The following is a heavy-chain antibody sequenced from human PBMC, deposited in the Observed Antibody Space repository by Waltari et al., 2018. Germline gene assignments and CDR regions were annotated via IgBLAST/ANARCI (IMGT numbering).Heavy chain of an antibody. CDR2: IYYSCST. V-gene: IGHV4-59*01. Sequence: QVQLQESGPGLVKPSETLSLTCTVSGGSISSYYWSWIRQPPGKGLEWIGYIYYSCSTNYNPSLKSRVTISVDTSKNQFSLKLSSVTAADTAVYYCARFPSSGWNLDYWGQGTLVTVSS. J-gene: IGHJ4*02. CDR3: ARFPSSGWNLDY. CDR1: GGSISSYY. D-gene: IGHD6-19*01.